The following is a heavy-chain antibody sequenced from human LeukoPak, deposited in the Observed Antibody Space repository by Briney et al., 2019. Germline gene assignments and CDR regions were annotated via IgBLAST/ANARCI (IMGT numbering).Heavy chain of an antibody. CDR2: IGSAI. CDR3: AKAMDDSSGYYYFDY. Sequence: GGSLRLSCVASGFTFSDFSLNWVRQAPGKGLEWISYIGSAIYYADSVKGRFTIPRDNAKKSLYLQMNSLRPEDTALYYCAKAMDDSSGYYYFDYWGQGTLVTVSS. D-gene: IGHD3-22*01. CDR1: GFTFSDFS. J-gene: IGHJ4*02. V-gene: IGHV3-48*04.